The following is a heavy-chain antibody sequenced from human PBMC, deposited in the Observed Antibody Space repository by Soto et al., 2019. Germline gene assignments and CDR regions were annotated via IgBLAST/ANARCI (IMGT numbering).Heavy chain of an antibody. V-gene: IGHV4-59*08. J-gene: IGHJ6*03. Sequence: QVQLQESGPGLVKPSETLSLTCTVSGGSISSYYWSWIRQPPGKGLEWIGYIYYSGSTNYNPSLKRRVTISVDTSKNQFSLKLSSVTAADTAVYYCARLVPAAAYYYYYMDVWGKGTTVTVSS. D-gene: IGHD2-2*01. CDR1: GGSISSYY. CDR2: IYYSGST. CDR3: ARLVPAAAYYYYYMDV.